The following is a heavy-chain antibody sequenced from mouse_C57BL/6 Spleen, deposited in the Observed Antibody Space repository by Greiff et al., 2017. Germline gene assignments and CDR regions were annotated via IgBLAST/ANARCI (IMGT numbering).Heavy chain of an antibody. V-gene: IGHV1-62-2*01. CDR3: ARHEERAYYSNYDAMDY. CDR2: FYPGSGSI. J-gene: IGHJ4*01. Sequence: VQLQQSGAELVKPGASVKLSCKASGYTFTEYTIHWVKQRSGQGLEWIGWFYPGSGSIKYNEKFKDKATLTADKSSSTVYMELSRLTSEDSAVYFCARHEERAYYSNYDAMDYWGQGTSVTVSS. D-gene: IGHD2-5*01. CDR1: GYTFTEYT.